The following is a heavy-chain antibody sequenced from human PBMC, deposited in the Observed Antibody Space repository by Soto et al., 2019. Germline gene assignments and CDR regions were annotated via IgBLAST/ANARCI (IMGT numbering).Heavy chain of an antibody. CDR3: ASTYYFDSGIDYFDY. CDR1: GGTFSSYA. CDR2: IIPIFGTA. Sequence: QVQLVQSGAEVKKPGSSVKVSCKASGGTFSSYAISWVRQAPGQGLEWMGGIIPIFGTANYAQKFQGRVTIXEDASXXTAYMELSSLRAEDTAVYYCASTYYFDSGIDYFDYWGQGTLVTVSS. D-gene: IGHD3-22*01. V-gene: IGHV1-69*12. J-gene: IGHJ4*02.